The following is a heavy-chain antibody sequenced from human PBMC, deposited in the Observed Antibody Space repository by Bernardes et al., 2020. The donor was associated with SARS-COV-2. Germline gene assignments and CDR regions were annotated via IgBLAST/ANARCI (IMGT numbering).Heavy chain of an antibody. Sequence: GGSLRLSCAGSGFVLSDALLSWVRQAPGKGLEWVGHIKRKSDGETTDYGAPVKGRFTLSRDDSKNTLYLQMNSLKTEDTAVYYCTTSIDYYDSSAYYHDASDIWGQGTMVTVSS. CDR3: TTSIDYYDSSAYYHDASDI. D-gene: IGHD3-22*01. V-gene: IGHV3-15*01. J-gene: IGHJ3*02. CDR2: IKRKSDGETT. CDR1: GFVLSDAL.